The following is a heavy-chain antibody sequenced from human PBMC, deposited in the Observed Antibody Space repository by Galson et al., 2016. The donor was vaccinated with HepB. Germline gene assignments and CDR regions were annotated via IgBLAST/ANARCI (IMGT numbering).Heavy chain of an antibody. Sequence: SVKVSCKASGFTFTSSAMQWVRQARGQRLEWIGRIVVGRGNTNYAQKFQERVTITRDMSTSTAYMELSSLRSEDTAVYYCAADTLYGDYVPEIWGQGTLVTVSS. CDR1: GFTFTSSA. CDR2: IVVGRGNT. J-gene: IGHJ4*02. D-gene: IGHD4-17*01. V-gene: IGHV1-58*02. CDR3: AADTLYGDYVPEI.